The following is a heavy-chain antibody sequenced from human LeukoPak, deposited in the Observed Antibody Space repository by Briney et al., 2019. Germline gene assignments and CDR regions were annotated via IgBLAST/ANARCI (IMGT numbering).Heavy chain of an antibody. V-gene: IGHV3-23*01. CDR2: ISGSGGST. J-gene: IGHJ4*02. CDR3: AKFWDFGDYAIDY. CDR1: GFTFSTYA. Sequence: GGSLTVSCAASGFTFSTYAMSWVRQAPGKGLEWVSGISGSGGSTEYGDSVKGRFAISRDNSKNMLYLQMNSLRAEDTAVYYCAKFWDFGDYAIDYWGQGTLVSASS. D-gene: IGHD4-17*01.